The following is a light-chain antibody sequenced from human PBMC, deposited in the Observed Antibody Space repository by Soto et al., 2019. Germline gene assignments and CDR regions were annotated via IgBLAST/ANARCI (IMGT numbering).Light chain of an antibody. V-gene: IGKV1-8*01. Sequence: IRMSQSPSSFSASTGERVTITCRASQGISSYLAWYQQKPGKAPKLLIYAASTLQSGVPSRFSGSGSGTDFTLTISCLQSEDFATYYCQQYYSYPRTFGQGTKVDIK. CDR1: QGISSY. J-gene: IGKJ1*01. CDR3: QQYYSYPRT. CDR2: AAS.